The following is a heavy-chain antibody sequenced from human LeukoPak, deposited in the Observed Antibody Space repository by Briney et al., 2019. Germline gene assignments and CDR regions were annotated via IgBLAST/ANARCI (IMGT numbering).Heavy chain of an antibody. CDR2: ICRGGAI. J-gene: IGHJ6*04. Sequence: PGGSLRLSCAASGFTVSSNYMSWVRQAPGKGLEWVAVICRGGAIFYADSVKGRFTISRDSSKNTLDLQMNSLRAEDTAVYYCARDYVGDVWGKGTTVTVSS. CDR1: GFTVSSNY. D-gene: IGHD3-16*01. CDR3: ARDYVGDV. V-gene: IGHV3-66*02.